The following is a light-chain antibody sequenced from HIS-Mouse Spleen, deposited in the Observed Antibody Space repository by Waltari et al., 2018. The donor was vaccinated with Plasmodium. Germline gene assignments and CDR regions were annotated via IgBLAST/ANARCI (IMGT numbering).Light chain of an antibody. CDR3: QQNYNTWT. CDR1: QSISSY. Sequence: DIQMTQSPSSLSASVGDRVTITCRASQSISSYLNWYQQKPGKAPKLLIYAASSLQSVVPSRFSGSGSGTDFTLTISSLQPEDFATYYCQQNYNTWTFGQGTKVEIK. CDR2: AAS. J-gene: IGKJ1*01. V-gene: IGKV1-39*01.